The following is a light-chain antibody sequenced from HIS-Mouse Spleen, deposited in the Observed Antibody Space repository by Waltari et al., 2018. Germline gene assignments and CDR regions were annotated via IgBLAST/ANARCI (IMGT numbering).Light chain of an antibody. CDR3: AAWDDSLNGNYV. V-gene: IGLV1-44*01. CDR1: SSNIGSNT. Sequence: QSVLTQPPSASGTPGQRVTISCSGSSSNIGSNTVNWYQQLPGTAPKLLIYSNTRGPSGVPDRFSGSKSGPSASLAISGLQSEDEADYYCAAWDDSLNGNYVFGTGTKVTVL. CDR2: SNT. J-gene: IGLJ1*01.